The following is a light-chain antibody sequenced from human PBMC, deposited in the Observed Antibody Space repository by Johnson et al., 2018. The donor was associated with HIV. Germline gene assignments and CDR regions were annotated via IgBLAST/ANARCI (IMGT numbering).Light chain of an antibody. CDR2: GTT. J-gene: IGLJ1*01. Sequence: QSVLTQPPSVSAAPGQKVTISCSGTYSNIEHNYVSWYQQLPGTAPKLLIYGTTKRPSGVPDRFSGSKSGTAATLGITGLQTGDEADYDCGTWDTSRLAYVFGTGTKVTVL. CDR1: YSNIEHNY. CDR3: GTWDTSRLAYV. V-gene: IGLV1-51*01.